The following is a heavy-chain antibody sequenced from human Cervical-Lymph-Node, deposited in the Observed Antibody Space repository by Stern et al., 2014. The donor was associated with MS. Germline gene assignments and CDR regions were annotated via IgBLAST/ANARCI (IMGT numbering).Heavy chain of an antibody. D-gene: IGHD6-13*01. V-gene: IGHV1-69*12. CDR1: GDTFSSYA. J-gene: IGHJ5*02. CDR2: ITPVFGTT. CDR3: ALSSETSDRWYSLGYDL. Sequence: QVQLVQSGAEVKKPGSSVKVSCKASGDTFSSYAINWVRQVPGQGLEWMGGITPVFGTTNYAQKFQGRVTITADVSTSTVYMELSSLRSDDTAVYYCALSSETSDRWYSLGYDLWGQGTLVTVSS.